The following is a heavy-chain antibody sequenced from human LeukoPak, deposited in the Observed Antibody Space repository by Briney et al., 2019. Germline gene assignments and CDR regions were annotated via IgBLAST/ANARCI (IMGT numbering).Heavy chain of an antibody. CDR3: ARDYYYGMDV. CDR1: GITFSTYW. J-gene: IGHJ6*02. CDR2: INPDGITT. Sequence: GGSLRLSCAASGITFSTYWMHWVRQAPGKGLEWVSRINPDGITTTCADSVKGRFTISRDNAKNTLFLQMNSLRAEDTAVYYCARDYYYGMDVWGQGTTITVSS. V-gene: IGHV3-74*01.